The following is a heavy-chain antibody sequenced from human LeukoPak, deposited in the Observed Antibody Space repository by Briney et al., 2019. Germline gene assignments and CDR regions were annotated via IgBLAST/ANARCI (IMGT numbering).Heavy chain of an antibody. CDR2: IGGSGGST. CDR1: GFTFSSYA. V-gene: IGHV3-23*01. J-gene: IGHJ4*02. D-gene: IGHD6-19*01. Sequence: GGSLRLSRAASGFTFSSYAMSWVRQAPGKGLEWVSAIGGSGGSTYYADSVKGRFTISRDNSKNTLYLQMNSLRAEDTAVYYCAKSPAGIAVAGSSLAYWGQGTLVTVSS. CDR3: AKSPAGIAVAGSSLAY.